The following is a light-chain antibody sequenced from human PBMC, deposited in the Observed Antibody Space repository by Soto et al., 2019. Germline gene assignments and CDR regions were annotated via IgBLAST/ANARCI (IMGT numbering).Light chain of an antibody. CDR3: TSHAGSNKPVA. CDR2: EVS. J-gene: IGLJ2*01. Sequence: QSALTQPPSASGSPGQSVTISCTGSSSDVGGYNYVSWYQQHPGKAPKLMIYEVSKRPSGVPDRFSGSKSGNTASLTVSGLQAEDEADYYCTSHAGSNKPVAFGGGTKLTVL. CDR1: SSDVGGYNY. V-gene: IGLV2-8*01.